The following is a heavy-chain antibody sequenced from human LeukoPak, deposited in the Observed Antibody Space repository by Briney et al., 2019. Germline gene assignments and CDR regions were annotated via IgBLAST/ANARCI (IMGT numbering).Heavy chain of an antibody. J-gene: IGHJ3*02. CDR1: GYTLTELS. CDR3: ATCNYDFWSGITRCRPFDI. CDR2: FDPEDGET. D-gene: IGHD3-3*01. Sequence: GASVKVSCKVSGYTLTELSMHWVRQAPGKGLEWMGGFDPEDGETIYAQKFQGRVTMTEDTSTDTAYMELSSLRSEDTAVYYCATCNYDFWSGITRCRPFDIWGQGTMVTVSS. V-gene: IGHV1-24*01.